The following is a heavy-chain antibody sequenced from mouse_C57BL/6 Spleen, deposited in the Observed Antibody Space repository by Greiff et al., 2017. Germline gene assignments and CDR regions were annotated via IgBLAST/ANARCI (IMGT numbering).Heavy chain of an antibody. CDR2: IYPGSGNT. J-gene: IGHJ3*01. Sequence: QVQLQQSGPELVKPGASVKISCKASGYSFTSYYIHWVKQRPGQGLEWIGWIYPGSGNTKYTEKFKGKATLTADTSSSTAYMQLSSLTSEDSAVYYCAREGTIYYGNPWFAYWGQGTLVTVSA. D-gene: IGHD2-1*01. CDR3: AREGTIYYGNPWFAY. V-gene: IGHV1-66*01. CDR1: GYSFTSYY.